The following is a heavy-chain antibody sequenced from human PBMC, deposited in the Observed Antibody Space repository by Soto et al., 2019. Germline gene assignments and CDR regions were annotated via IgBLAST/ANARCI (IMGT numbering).Heavy chain of an antibody. CDR1: GCSVSDNY. Sequence: PWGSLSLSCAASGCSVSDNYMSWVCHAPGTGLEWVSVSYSSGSTYYPYSVKLPYTISIHNSKNTLYLPMNILRAKDTAVDECSIERRLSGVTSGRITFDTWGQGTLVTVSS. CDR2: SYSSGST. CDR3: SIERRLSGVTSGRITFDT. V-gene: IGHV3-53*04. J-gene: IGHJ4*03. D-gene: IGHD3-16*01.